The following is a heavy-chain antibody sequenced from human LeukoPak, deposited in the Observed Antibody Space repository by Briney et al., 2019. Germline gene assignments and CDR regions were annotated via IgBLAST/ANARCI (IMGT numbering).Heavy chain of an antibody. Sequence: GGSLRLSCAASGFTFTDYWMSWVRQAPGKGLEWVANIKRDGSEKYYVDSVKGRFTISRDNAKNSLYLQLNSLRTEDTAVYYCARGRGSWYGVYFDYWGQGTLVSVSS. CDR1: GFTFTDYW. CDR3: ARGRGSWYGVYFDY. J-gene: IGHJ4*02. V-gene: IGHV3-7*01. CDR2: IKRDGSEK. D-gene: IGHD6-13*01.